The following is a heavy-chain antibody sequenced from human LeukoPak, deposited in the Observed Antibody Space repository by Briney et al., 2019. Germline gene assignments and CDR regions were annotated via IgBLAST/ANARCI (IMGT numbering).Heavy chain of an antibody. CDR3: AKDFGPRVGAFDI. D-gene: IGHD2-2*01. CDR2: TDASGGST. V-gene: IGHV3-23*01. Sequence: GGSLRLSCAASGFTFGSYAMNWVRQAPGKGLEWVSVTDASGGSTYYADSVKGRFTIYRDNSKNTLYLQITSLRPEDTAVYFCAKDFGPRVGAFDIWGQGRIVTVSS. J-gene: IGHJ3*02. CDR1: GFTFGSYA.